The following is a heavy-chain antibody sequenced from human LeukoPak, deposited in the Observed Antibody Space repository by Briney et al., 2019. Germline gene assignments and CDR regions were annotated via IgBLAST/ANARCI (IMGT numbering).Heavy chain of an antibody. CDR1: GYTFTGYY. Sequence: ASVKVSCKASGYTFTGYYIHWVRQAPGQGLEWMGWINPNTGGANSAQKFQGRVTMTRDTSISTAYMGLSRLRSDETAVYYCAREVSGSYYELDYWGRGTLAVVSS. CDR2: INPNTGGA. V-gene: IGHV1-2*02. D-gene: IGHD1-26*01. J-gene: IGHJ4*02. CDR3: AREVSGSYYELDY.